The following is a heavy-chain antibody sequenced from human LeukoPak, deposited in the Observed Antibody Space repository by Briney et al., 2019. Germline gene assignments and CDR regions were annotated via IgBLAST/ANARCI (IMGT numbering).Heavy chain of an antibody. CDR2: IISSIGYT. CDR3: ARKERPLDAFDI. J-gene: IGHJ3*02. Sequence: RGCLRLSCAASGFTFTNDNINWVRQAAGKGRGWVSSIISSIGYTYYTNSVKGRFTISRDNAKNSLYLQMNSLRAEHTAVYDCARKERPLDAFDIWGQGTMVTDSS. D-gene: IGHD1-1*01. CDR1: GFTFTNDN. V-gene: IGHV3-21*01.